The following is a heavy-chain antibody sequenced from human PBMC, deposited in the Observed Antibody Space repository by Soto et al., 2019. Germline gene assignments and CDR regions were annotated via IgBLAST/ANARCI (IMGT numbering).Heavy chain of an antibody. CDR3: VNDMRSTTDDILSGPIHL. V-gene: IGHV3-9*01. J-gene: IGHJ5*02. CDR2: ISWNSGSI. Sequence: DVQLVESGGGLVQPGRSLRLSCAASGFTFDDYAMHWVRQAPGKGREWVSSISWNSGSIGYAGSVKGRFTLSRDNAKNILYLQANGMGLEDGALNYCVNDMRSTTDDILSGPIHLWGQGTMVTVSS. D-gene: IGHD3-9*01. CDR1: GFTFDDYA.